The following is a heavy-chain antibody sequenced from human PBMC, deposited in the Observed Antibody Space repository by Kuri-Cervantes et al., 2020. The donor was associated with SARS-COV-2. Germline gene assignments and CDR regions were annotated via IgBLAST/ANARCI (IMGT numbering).Heavy chain of an antibody. J-gene: IGHJ4*02. CDR1: GFIFSDYY. V-gene: IGHV3-11*01. CDR2: IGPSGTTK. Sequence: GESLKISCTASGFIFSDYYMTWIRQAPGKGLEWVSNIGPSGTTKYYADSVKGRFTISRDNSKNTLYLQMNSLRAEDTAVYYCAKDIPLTLTYYYDSSGYQYWGQGTLVTVSS. D-gene: IGHD3-22*01. CDR3: AKDIPLTLTYYYDSSGYQY.